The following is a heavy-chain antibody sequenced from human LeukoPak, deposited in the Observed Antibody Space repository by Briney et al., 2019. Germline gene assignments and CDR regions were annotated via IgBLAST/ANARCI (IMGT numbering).Heavy chain of an antibody. CDR2: IYYSGST. CDR3: ARSYDILTGYYTFDY. D-gene: IGHD3-9*01. J-gene: IGHJ4*02. CDR1: GGSISSYY. Sequence: SENLSLTCTVSGGSISSYYWSWIRQPPGKGLEWIGYIYYSGSTNYNPSLKSRVTISVDTSKNQFSLKLSSVTAADTAVYYCARSYDILTGYYTFDYWGQGTLVTVSS. V-gene: IGHV4-59*01.